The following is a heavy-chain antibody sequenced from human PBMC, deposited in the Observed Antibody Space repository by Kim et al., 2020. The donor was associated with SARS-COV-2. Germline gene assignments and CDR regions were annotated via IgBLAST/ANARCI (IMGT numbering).Heavy chain of an antibody. CDR3: ARTLVLSGYYGMDV. D-gene: IGHD3-10*01. Sequence: YADAVKGRFTISRDNSKITLYLQMNSLRAEDTAVYYCARTLVLSGYYGMDVWGQGTTVTVSS. J-gene: IGHJ6*02. V-gene: IGHV3-33*01.